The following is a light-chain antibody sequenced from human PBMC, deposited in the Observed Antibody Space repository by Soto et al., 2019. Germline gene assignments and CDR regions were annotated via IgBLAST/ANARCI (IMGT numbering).Light chain of an antibody. Sequence: QSVLTQPPSVSEAPGQRVTISCSGSSSNIGNNAVNWYQQLPGKAPKLLVYYDDLLPSGVSDRFSGSKSGTSASLAISGLQSEDEAVYYCAAWDDSLDVVLFGGGTKLTVL. V-gene: IGLV1-36*01. CDR3: AAWDDSLDVVL. J-gene: IGLJ2*01. CDR1: SSNIGNNA. CDR2: YDD.